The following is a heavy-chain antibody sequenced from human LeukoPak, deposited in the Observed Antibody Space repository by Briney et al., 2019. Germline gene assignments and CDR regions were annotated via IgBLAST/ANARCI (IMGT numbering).Heavy chain of an antibody. CDR2: IYYSGST. D-gene: IGHD6-19*01. CDR1: GGSISSGGYY. J-gene: IGHJ5*02. CDR3: ARVWLENLLNWFDP. Sequence: SETLSLTCTVSGGSISSGGYYWSWIRQHPGKGLEWIGYIYYSGSTYYNPSLKSRVTISVDTSKNQFSLKLSSVTAADTAVYYCARVWLENLLNWFDPWGQGTLVTVSS. V-gene: IGHV4-31*03.